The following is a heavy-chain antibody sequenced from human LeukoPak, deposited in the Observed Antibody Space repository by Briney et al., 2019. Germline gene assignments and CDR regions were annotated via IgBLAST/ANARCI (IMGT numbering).Heavy chain of an antibody. CDR3: AKSAVSSTSCHSIDY. CDR2: INSDGSST. D-gene: IGHD2-2*01. V-gene: IGHV3-74*01. J-gene: IGHJ4*02. CDR1: GFTFRSYW. Sequence: PGGSLRLSCAASGFTFRSYWMRWVRQAPGRGLLWVSRINSDGSSTSYADSVKGRFTISRDNSKNTLYLQMNSLRTEDTAVHYCAKSAVSSTSCHSIDYWGQGTLVTVSS.